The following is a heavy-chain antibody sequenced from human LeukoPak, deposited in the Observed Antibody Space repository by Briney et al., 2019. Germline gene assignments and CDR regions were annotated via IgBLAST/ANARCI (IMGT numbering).Heavy chain of an antibody. CDR1: GGSFSGYY. CDR2: IYYSGST. D-gene: IGHD1-26*01. Sequence: SETLSLTCAVYGGSFSGYYWSWIRQPPGKGLEWIGYIYYSGSTNYNPSLKGRVTISVDTSKNQFSLKLSSVTAADTAVYYCARDSRIVGAPTPRGFDIWGQGTMVTVSS. J-gene: IGHJ3*02. CDR3: ARDSRIVGAPTPRGFDI. V-gene: IGHV4-59*01.